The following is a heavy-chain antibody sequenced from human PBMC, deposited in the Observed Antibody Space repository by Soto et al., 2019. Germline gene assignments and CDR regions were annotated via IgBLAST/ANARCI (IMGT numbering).Heavy chain of an antibody. Sequence: QVQLVQSGAEVKKPGASVKVSCKASGYTFTSYGISWVRQAPGQGLEWMGWISAYNGNTNYAPKLQGRVTTSTDTSTSTSYVELRSLCAVATAVDYCAREAAAGTLDSLGQGTLVTVSP. CDR3: AREAAAGTLDS. D-gene: IGHD6-13*01. V-gene: IGHV1-18*01. J-gene: IGHJ4*02. CDR1: GYTFTSYG. CDR2: ISAYNGNT.